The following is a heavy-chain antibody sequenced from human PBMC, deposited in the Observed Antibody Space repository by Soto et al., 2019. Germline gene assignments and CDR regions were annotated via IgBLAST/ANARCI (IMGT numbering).Heavy chain of an antibody. CDR3: ARAGVRGVTLNY. V-gene: IGHV1-18*01. D-gene: IGHD3-10*01. CDR1: GYTFTNYG. J-gene: IGHJ4*02. CDR2: ISAYNGDT. Sequence: QVHLVQSGAEVKKPGASMEVSCKASGYTFTNYGISWVRQAPGQGLEWMGWISAYNGDTNYAQKFQGRVTMTTDTSTTTAYMELRSLRSDDTAVYYCARAGVRGVTLNYWGQGTLVSVSS.